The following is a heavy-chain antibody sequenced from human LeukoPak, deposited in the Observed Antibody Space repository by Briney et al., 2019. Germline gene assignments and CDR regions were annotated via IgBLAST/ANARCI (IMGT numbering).Heavy chain of an antibody. V-gene: IGHV3-33*01. J-gene: IGHJ6*02. CDR2: IWYDGSNK. CDR1: GFTFSSYG. D-gene: IGHD3-9*01. CDR3: ARVYYDILTGHLPRFYGMDV. Sequence: GGSLRLSCAASGFTFSSYGMHWVRQASGKGLEWVAVIWYDGSNKYYADSVKGRFTISRDNSKNTLYLQMNSLRAEDTAVYYCARVYYDILTGHLPRFYGMDVWGQGTTVTVSS.